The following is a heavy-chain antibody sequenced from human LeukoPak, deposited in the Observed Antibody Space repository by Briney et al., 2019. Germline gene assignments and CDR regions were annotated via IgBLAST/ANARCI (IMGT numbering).Heavy chain of an antibody. J-gene: IGHJ5*02. Sequence: ASVKVSCKASGYTFTSYAMHWVRQAPGQRLEWMGWINAGNGNTKYSQKFQGRVTVTRDTSASTAYMELSSLRSEDTAVYYCARDWVRFSEGFDPWGQGTLVTVSS. CDR1: GYTFTSYA. CDR2: INAGNGNT. D-gene: IGHD5-12*01. CDR3: ARDWVRFSEGFDP. V-gene: IGHV1-3*01.